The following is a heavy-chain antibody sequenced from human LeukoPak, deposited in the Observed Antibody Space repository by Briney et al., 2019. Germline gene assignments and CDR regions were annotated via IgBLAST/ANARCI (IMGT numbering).Heavy chain of an antibody. CDR3: ANEIRPNDY. J-gene: IGHJ4*02. CDR2: ISISGTKT. D-gene: IGHD4-17*01. Sequence: PGGSLRLSCAASEFDFSTHAMTWVRQAPGKGLEWVSAISISGTKTYYADSVKGRFTISRDNSKNTLYLQMYSLRAGDTAVYYCANEIRPNDYWGQGTLVTVSS. V-gene: IGHV3-23*01. CDR1: EFDFSTHA.